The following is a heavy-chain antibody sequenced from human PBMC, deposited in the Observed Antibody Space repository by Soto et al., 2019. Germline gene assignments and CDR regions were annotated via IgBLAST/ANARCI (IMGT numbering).Heavy chain of an antibody. V-gene: IGHV3-23*01. J-gene: IGHJ4*02. CDR1: GFPFSSYA. D-gene: IGHD6-19*01. CDR2: MTGSGGYT. Sequence: GGSLRLSCAASGFPFSSYAMNWVRQAPGKGLECVSSMTGSGGYTYYAASVKGRFTISRDSSKNTLYLEMDSLRAEDTAVYYCCGGWQYDYWGQGTLVTVSS. CDR3: CGGWQYDY.